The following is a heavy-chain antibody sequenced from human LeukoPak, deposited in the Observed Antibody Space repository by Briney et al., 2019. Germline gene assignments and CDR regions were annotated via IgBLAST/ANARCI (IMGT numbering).Heavy chain of an antibody. CDR3: ARGTSGYRYNWFDP. J-gene: IGHJ5*02. CDR2: INPNSGGT. CDR1: GYTFTGYY. V-gene: IGHV1-2*02. Sequence: ASVKVSCKASGYTFTGYYMHWVRQAPGQGLEWMGWINPNSGGTNYAQKFQGRVTMTRDTSISTAYMELSRLRSDDTAVYYCARGTSGYRYNWFDPWGQGTLVTVSS. D-gene: IGHD6-13*01.